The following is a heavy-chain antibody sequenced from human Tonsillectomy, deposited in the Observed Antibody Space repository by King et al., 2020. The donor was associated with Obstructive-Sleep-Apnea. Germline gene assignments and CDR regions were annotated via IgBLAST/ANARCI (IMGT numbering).Heavy chain of an antibody. V-gene: IGHV3-49*03. Sequence: VQLVESGGGLVQPGRSLRLSCTASGFTFGDYAMSWFRQAPGKGLEWVGFIRRKDYGGTTEYAESVKGRFTISRDDSKSIASLQMTSLKTEDTAVYYCTRDLGYYDTSGYLGFYWGQGTLVTVSS. CDR3: TRDLGYYDTSGYLGFY. CDR1: GFTFGDYA. D-gene: IGHD3-22*01. CDR2: IRRKDYGGTT. J-gene: IGHJ4*02.